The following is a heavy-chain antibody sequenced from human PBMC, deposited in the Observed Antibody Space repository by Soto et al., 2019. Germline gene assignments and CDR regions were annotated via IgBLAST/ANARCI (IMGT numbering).Heavy chain of an antibody. CDR3: AKDQGDGYNYSDY. D-gene: IGHD5-12*01. Sequence: PVGSLRLSCAASGFTFSSYGMHWVRQAPGKGLEWVAVISYDGSNKYYADSVKGRFTISRDNSKNTLYLQMNSLRAEDTAVYYCAKDQGDGYNYSDYWGQGTLVTVSS. V-gene: IGHV3-30*18. CDR2: ISYDGSNK. CDR1: GFTFSSYG. J-gene: IGHJ4*02.